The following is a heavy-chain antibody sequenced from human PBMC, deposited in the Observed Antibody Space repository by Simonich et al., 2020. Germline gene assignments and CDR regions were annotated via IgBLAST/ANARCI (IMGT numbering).Heavy chain of an antibody. D-gene: IGHD5-12*01. CDR3: ARHDRWLQFYFDY. CDR2: IDYSGST. Sequence: QVQLQESGPGLVKPSETLSLTCTVSGGPNSSYYWSWIRQPPGKGLEWNGYIDYSGSTNYNPSLKSRVTRSVDTSKNQFSLKLSSVTAADTAVYYCARHDRWLQFYFDYWGQGTLVTVSS. V-gene: IGHV4-59*08. J-gene: IGHJ4*02. CDR1: GGPNSSYY.